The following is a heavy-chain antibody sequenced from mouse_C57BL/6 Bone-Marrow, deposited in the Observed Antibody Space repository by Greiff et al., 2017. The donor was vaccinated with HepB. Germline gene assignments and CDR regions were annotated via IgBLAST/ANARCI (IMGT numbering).Heavy chain of an antibody. Sequence: VQLQQPGAELVRPGTSVKLSCKASGYTFTSYWMHWVKQRPGQGLEWIGVIDPSDSYTNYNQKFKGKATLTVDTSSSTAYMQLSSLTSEDSAVYYCARERDSSGYVDAYWGQGTLVTVSA. V-gene: IGHV1-59*01. CDR1: GYTFTSYW. J-gene: IGHJ3*01. D-gene: IGHD3-2*02. CDR3: ARERDSSGYVDAY. CDR2: IDPSDSYT.